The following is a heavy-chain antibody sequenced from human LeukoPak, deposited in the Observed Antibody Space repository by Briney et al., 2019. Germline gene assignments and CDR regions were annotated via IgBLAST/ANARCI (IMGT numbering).Heavy chain of an antibody. Sequence: PGGSLRLSCAASGFTFSTYGMPWVRQAPGKGLEWVAVIWHDGSNEHYADSVRGRFTISRDNPKNTLYLQINSLRAEDTAVYYCAKDRQQLVYYMDVWGKGTTVTVSS. CDR1: GFTFSTYG. CDR2: IWHDGSNE. CDR3: AKDRQQLVYYMDV. D-gene: IGHD6-13*01. V-gene: IGHV3-33*06. J-gene: IGHJ6*03.